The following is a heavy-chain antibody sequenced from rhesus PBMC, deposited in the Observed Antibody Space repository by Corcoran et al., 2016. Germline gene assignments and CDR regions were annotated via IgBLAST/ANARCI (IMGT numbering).Heavy chain of an antibody. CDR3: ASSPFFDY. CDR1: GGSISGYW. V-gene: IGHV4-173*01. Sequence: QLQLQESGPGLVKPSETLSLTCAVSGGSISGYWWSWIRQPPGRGRAWIGRIDNGGKPDYNPSLKSRVTISRDTSKNQFSLKLTSVTAADTAVYYCASSPFFDYWGQGLLVTVSS. CDR2: IDNGGKP. J-gene: IGHJ4*01.